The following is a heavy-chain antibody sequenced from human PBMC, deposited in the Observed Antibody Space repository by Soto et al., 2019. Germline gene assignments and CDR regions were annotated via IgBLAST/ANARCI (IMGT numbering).Heavy chain of an antibody. CDR2: ISAYNGNT. D-gene: IGHD3-22*01. J-gene: IGHJ6*02. Sequence: ASVKVSCKASGYTFTSYGISWVRQAPGQGLEWMGWISAYNGNTNYAQKLQGRVTMTTDTSTSTAYMELRSLRSDDTAVYYRASSTGDYYGSSVVSDGMDVWGQGTRVTFSS. CDR3: ASSTGDYYGSSVVSDGMDV. V-gene: IGHV1-18*04. CDR1: GYTFTSYG.